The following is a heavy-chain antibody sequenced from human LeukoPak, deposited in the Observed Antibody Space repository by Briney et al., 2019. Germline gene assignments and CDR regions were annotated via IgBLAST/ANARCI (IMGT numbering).Heavy chain of an antibody. J-gene: IGHJ4*02. V-gene: IGHV1-69*05. CDR3: AKAASGSYLYYFDY. CDR2: IIPIFGTA. D-gene: IGHD1-26*01. Sequence: GASVKVSCEASGGTFSSYAISWVRQAPGQGLEWMGGIIPIFGTANYAQKFQGRVTITTDESTSTAYMELNSLRAEDTAVYYCAKAASGSYLYYFDYWGQGTLVTVSS. CDR1: GGTFSSYA.